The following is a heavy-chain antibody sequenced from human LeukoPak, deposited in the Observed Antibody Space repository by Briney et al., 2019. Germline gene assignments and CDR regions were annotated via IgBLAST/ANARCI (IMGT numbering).Heavy chain of an antibody. CDR3: AREGYSSFDY. CDR1: GGSISSGSYY. J-gene: IGHJ4*02. V-gene: IGHV4-61*02. CDR2: IYTSGST. Sequence: SQTLSLTCTVSGGSISSGSYYWSWIRQPAGKGLEWIGRIYTSGSTNYNPYLKSRVTISVDTSKNQFSLKLSSVTAADTAVYYCAREGYSSFDYWGQGTLVTVSS. D-gene: IGHD5-18*01.